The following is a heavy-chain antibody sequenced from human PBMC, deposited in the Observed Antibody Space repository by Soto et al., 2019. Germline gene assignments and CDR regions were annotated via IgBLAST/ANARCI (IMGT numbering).Heavy chain of an antibody. CDR2: IGPESGAT. CDR1: GYTFTGHY. CDR3: GRGRSWQIGVFY. J-gene: IGHJ4*02. D-gene: IGHD3-16*01. Sequence: GASVKVSCKTSGYTFTGHYIHWVRQAPQQGPEWMGEIGPESGATRYAQKFRGRVTMTMDTSITTVYMELKNLSPDDTAVYYCGRGRSWQIGVFYWGQGTPVTVAS. V-gene: IGHV1-2*02.